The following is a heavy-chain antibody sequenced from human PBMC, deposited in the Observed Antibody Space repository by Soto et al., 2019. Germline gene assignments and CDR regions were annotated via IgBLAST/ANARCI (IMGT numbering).Heavy chain of an antibody. D-gene: IGHD1-26*01. J-gene: IGHJ4*02. CDR1: GFTFTTYA. V-gene: IGHV3-23*01. CDR2: ISANGEDT. CDR3: ANWSSGTMIYFDN. Sequence: EVLLLESGGGLVQPGGSLRLSCAASGFTFTTYAMTWARQAPGEGLEWVSAISANGEDTYYADSVTGRFTISRDNSRNTVYLQMNSLRAEDTAIYYCANWSSGTMIYFDNWGQGTLVTVSS.